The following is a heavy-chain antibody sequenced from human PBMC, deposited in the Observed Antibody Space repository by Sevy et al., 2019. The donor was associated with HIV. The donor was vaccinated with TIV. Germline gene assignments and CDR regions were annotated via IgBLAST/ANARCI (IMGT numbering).Heavy chain of an antibody. D-gene: IGHD5-12*01. CDR2: ISGSGGST. Sequence: GGSLRLSCTASAFTFSSYVMSWVRQAPGEGLEWVSTISGSGGSTYYADSVRGRFTISRDNSKKTVYLEMNSLSAEDTAVYYCAKEEYSGYDFDYGGQGTLVTVSS. J-gene: IGHJ4*02. CDR3: AKEEYSGYDFDY. V-gene: IGHV3-23*01. CDR1: AFTFSSYV.